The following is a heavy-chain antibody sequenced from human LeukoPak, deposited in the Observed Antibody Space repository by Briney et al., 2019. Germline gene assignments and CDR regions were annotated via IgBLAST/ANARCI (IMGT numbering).Heavy chain of an antibody. CDR1: GGSFGGYY. CDR2: INHSGST. J-gene: IGHJ5*02. CDR3: ARSYRRGLVVTAINWFDP. Sequence: SETLSLTCAVYGGSFGGYYWSWIRQPPGKGLEWIGEINHSGSTNYNPSLKSRVTISVDTSKNQFSLKLSSVTAADTAVYYCARSYRRGLVVTAINWFDPWGQGTLVTVSS. D-gene: IGHD2-21*02. V-gene: IGHV4-34*01.